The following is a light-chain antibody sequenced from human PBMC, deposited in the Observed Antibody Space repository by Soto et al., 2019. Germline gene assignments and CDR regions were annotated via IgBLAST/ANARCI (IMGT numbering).Light chain of an antibody. V-gene: IGLV2-23*02. J-gene: IGLJ2*01. CDR1: SSDVGSHNF. CDR3: CSYAGTTTWV. Sequence: QSVLTQPASVSGSPGQSITISCTGTSSDVGSHNFVSWYQQRPGKAPKLMIFEVTKRPSGVSSRFPASKSGNTASLTISGVQAEDEADYYCCSYAGTTTWVFGGGTKLTVL. CDR2: EVT.